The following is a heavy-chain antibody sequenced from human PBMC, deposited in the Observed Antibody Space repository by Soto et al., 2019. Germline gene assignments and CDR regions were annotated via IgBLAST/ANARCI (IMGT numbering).Heavy chain of an antibody. Sequence: SETLSLTCAVYGGSFSGYYLSWIRQPPGKGLEWIGEINHSGSTNYNPSLKSRVTISVDTSKNQFSLKLSSVTAADTAVYYCARGSGWSYYYYYGMDVWGQGTTFTVS. V-gene: IGHV4-34*01. CDR3: ARGSGWSYYYYYGMDV. CDR1: GGSFSGYY. D-gene: IGHD6-19*01. J-gene: IGHJ6*02. CDR2: INHSGST.